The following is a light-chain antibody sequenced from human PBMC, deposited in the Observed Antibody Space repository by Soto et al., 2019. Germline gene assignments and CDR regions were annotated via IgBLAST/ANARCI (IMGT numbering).Light chain of an antibody. J-gene: IGLJ1*01. CDR1: SSDVGGYNS. CDR3: SSYTSSKTLEV. V-gene: IGLV2-14*01. Sequence: QSVLTQPASVSGSPGQSITISCTGTSSDVGGYNSVSWYQQHPGKAPKLMIYEVSNRPSGVSNRFSGSKSGNTASQTISGLQAEDEADYYCSSYTSSKTLEVFGFGTRSPP. CDR2: EVS.